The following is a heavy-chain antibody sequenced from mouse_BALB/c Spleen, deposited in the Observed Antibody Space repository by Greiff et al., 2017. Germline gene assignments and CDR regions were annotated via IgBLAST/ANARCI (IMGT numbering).Heavy chain of an antibody. CDR3: ARKDGNYWYFDV. V-gene: IGHV3-2*02. D-gene: IGHD2-1*01. CDR1: GYSITSDYA. J-gene: IGHJ1*01. CDR2: ISYSGST. Sequence: VQLKESGPGLVKPSQSLSLTCTVTGYSITSDYAWNWIRQFPGNKLEWMGYISYSGSTSYNPSLKSRISITRDTSKNQFFLQLNSVTTEDTATYYCARKDGNYWYFDVWGAGTTVTGSS.